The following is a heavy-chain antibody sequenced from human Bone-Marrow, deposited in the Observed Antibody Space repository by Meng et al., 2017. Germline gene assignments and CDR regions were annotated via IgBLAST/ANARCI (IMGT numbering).Heavy chain of an antibody. Sequence: GESLKISCAASGFTFSSYAMHWVRQAPGKGLEWVSLISWDGGSSYYGDSVKGRFIMSRDNRKNSVYLQMNSLRTEDTALYYCAKASRSDYDADFDYWGQGTLVTVSS. J-gene: IGHJ4*02. CDR2: ISWDGGSS. V-gene: IGHV3-43D*03. CDR3: AKASRSDYDADFDY. CDR1: GFTFSSYA. D-gene: IGHD5-12*01.